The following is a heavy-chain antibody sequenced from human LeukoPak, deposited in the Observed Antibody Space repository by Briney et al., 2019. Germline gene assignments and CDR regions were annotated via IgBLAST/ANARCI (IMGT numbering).Heavy chain of an antibody. Sequence: GGSLRPSCAASGFTFSSYAMSWVRQAPGKGLEWVSAISGSGGSTYYADSVKGRFAISRDNSKNTLYLQMNSLRAEDTAVYYCAKDSAMATTDYFDYWGQGTLVTVSS. V-gene: IGHV3-23*01. CDR3: AKDSAMATTDYFDY. D-gene: IGHD5-24*01. J-gene: IGHJ4*02. CDR1: GFTFSSYA. CDR2: ISGSGGST.